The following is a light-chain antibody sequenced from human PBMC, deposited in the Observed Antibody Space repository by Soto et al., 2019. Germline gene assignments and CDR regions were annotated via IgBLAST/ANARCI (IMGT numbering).Light chain of an antibody. J-gene: IGLJ2*01. Sequence: QSVLTQPPSVSAAPGQKVTISCSGSSSNIGNNYVSWYQQLPGTAPKLLIYDNNKRPSGIPDRFSGSKSGTSATLGITGLQTGDEADYYCGTWDSSLSVVVVFGGGTKVTLL. CDR2: DNN. V-gene: IGLV1-51*01. CDR3: GTWDSSLSVVVV. CDR1: SSNIGNNY.